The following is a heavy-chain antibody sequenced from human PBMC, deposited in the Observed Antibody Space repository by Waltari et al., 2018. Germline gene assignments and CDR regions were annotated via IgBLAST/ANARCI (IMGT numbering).Heavy chain of an antibody. CDR1: GGSISSSRYY. CDR3: ARHTAQYDSSGYLPFDY. V-gene: IGHV4-39*01. J-gene: IGHJ4*02. CDR2: IYYSGST. D-gene: IGHD3-22*01. Sequence: QLQLQESGPGLVKPSETLSLTCTVSGGSISSSRYYWGWIRQPPGKGLEWIGSIYYSGSTYYNPSLKSRVTISVDTSKNQFSLKLSSVTAADTAVYYCARHTAQYDSSGYLPFDYWGQGTLVTVSS.